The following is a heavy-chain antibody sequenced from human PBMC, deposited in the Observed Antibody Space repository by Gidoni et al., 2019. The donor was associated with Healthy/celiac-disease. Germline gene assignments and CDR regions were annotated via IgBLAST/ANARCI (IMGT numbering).Heavy chain of an antibody. CDR1: GLTFSSSA. CDR3: ASGHYDSSGYRGDAEYFQH. D-gene: IGHD3-22*01. CDR2: ISYDGSNK. J-gene: IGHJ1*01. V-gene: IGHV3-30-3*01. Sequence: QVQLVESGGAVVQPGRSLRLSCSASGLTFSSSAMHWVRLAPGKGLEWVAGISYDGSNKYYADSVKGRFTISRDNSKNTLYLQMNSLRAEDTAVYYCASGHYDSSGYRGDAEYFQHWGQGTLVTVSS.